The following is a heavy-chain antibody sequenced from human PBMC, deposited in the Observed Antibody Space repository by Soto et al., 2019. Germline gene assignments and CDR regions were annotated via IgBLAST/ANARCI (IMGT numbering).Heavy chain of an antibody. V-gene: IGHV5-51*01. Sequence: GESLKISCKGSGYSFTSYWIGWVRQMPGKGLEWMGVIYPGDSDTRYSPSFQGQVTISADKSISTAYLQWSNLKASDTAMYYCALSRITMVRGARNWFDPWGQGTLVTVSS. CDR2: IYPGDSDT. CDR3: ALSRITMVRGARNWFDP. D-gene: IGHD3-10*01. CDR1: GYSFTSYW. J-gene: IGHJ5*02.